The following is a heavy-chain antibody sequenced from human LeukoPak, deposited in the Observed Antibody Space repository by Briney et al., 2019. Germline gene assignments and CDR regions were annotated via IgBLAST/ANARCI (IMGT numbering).Heavy chain of an antibody. D-gene: IGHD3-9*01. Sequence: PGGSLRLSCAASGFTFSNYAMSWVRQAPGKGLEWVSAISGSGGDTYYADSVKGRFTISRDNSKNTLYPHMNSLRAEDTAVYYCAKRYNTLTSYYSHCGYWGQGTLVTVSS. V-gene: IGHV3-23*01. J-gene: IGHJ4*02. CDR1: GFTFSNYA. CDR3: AKRYNTLTSYYSHCGY. CDR2: ISGSGGDT.